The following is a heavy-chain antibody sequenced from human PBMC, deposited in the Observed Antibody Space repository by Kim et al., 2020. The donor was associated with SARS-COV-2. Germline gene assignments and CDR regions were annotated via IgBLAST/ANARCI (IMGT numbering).Heavy chain of an antibody. CDR2: ISYDGSNK. Sequence: GGSLSLSCAASGFTFSSYAMHWVRQAPGKGLEWVAVISYDGSNKYYADSVKGRFTISRDNSKNTLYLQMNSLRAEDTAVYYCARSYSSGSHRAFDPWGQGTLVTVSS. CDR1: GFTFSSYA. J-gene: IGHJ5*02. CDR3: ARSYSSGSHRAFDP. D-gene: IGHD6-19*01. V-gene: IGHV3-30*04.